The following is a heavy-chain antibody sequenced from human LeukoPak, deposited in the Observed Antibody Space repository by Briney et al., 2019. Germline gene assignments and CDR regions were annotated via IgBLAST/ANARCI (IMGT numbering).Heavy chain of an antibody. CDR1: GFTFRNYA. CDR2: ISGGSGNT. V-gene: IGHV3-23*01. Sequence: GESLKLSCAASGFTFRNYAMSWVRQAPGKGLEWVSGISGGSGNTFYAGSVKGRFTISRDNSKNTLYLQMNSLRTEDTAIYYCAKDRYTSRAAGADYWGQGTLVTVSS. CDR3: AKDRYTSRAAGADY. J-gene: IGHJ4*02. D-gene: IGHD6-13*01.